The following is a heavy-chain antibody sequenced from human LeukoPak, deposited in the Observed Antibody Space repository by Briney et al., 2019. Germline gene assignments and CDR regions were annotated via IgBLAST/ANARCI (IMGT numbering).Heavy chain of an antibody. V-gene: IGHV4-4*02. J-gene: IGHJ4*02. D-gene: IGHD3-3*01. CDR2: IYHSGST. CDR1: GGSISSSNW. Sequence: PSGTLSLTCAVSGGSISSSNWWSWVRQPPGKGLEWIGEIYHSGSTNYNPSLKSRVTILEDKSKNQFSLKMSSVTAADTAVYYCARLSLKVLEWSPTKGKETHYFDYWGQGTLVTVSS. CDR3: ARLSLKVLEWSPTKGKETHYFDY.